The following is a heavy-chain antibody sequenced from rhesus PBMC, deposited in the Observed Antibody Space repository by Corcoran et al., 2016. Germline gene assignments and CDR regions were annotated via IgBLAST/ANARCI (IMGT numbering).Heavy chain of an antibody. CDR3: ASDHWGSVDY. D-gene: IGHD7-45*01. CDR1: SDSVTIRR. Sequence: QVQLQESGPGLVKPSETLSVTCAVSSDSVTIRRWSWIRPAPGKGLEWIGYILGSGGSTYYNPSLKTRVTLSVDASKNQFSLKVNSMTAADTAVYYCASDHWGSVDYWGQGVLVTVSS. V-gene: IGHV4-169*02. CDR2: ILGSGGST. J-gene: IGHJ4*01.